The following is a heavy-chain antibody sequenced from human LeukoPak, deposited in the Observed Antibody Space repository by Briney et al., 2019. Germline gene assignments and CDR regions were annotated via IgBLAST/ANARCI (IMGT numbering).Heavy chain of an antibody. J-gene: IGHJ3*02. CDR2: ISYDGSNK. D-gene: IGHD3-3*01. V-gene: IGHV3-30-3*01. CDR1: GFTFSSYA. Sequence: GGSLRLSCAASGFTFSSYAMHWVRQAPGKGLEWVAVISYDGSNKYYADSVKGRFTISRDNSKNTLYLQMNSLRAEDTAVYYCARGAPIFGVVMGLQTHAFDIWGQGTMVTVSS. CDR3: ARGAPIFGVVMGLQTHAFDI.